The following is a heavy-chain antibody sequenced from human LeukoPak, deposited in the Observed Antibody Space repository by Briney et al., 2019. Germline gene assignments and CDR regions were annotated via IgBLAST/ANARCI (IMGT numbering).Heavy chain of an antibody. Sequence: SETLSLTCTVSGGSVNSYYWSWIRQPPGKGLEWIGYIYYSGTTNYNPSLKSRVTISVDSSKNQFSLKLSSVTAADTAVYYCARMTTVPRFDYWGQGTVNTVSS. J-gene: IGHJ4*02. CDR1: GGSVNSYY. V-gene: IGHV4-59*08. CDR3: ARMTTVPRFDY. D-gene: IGHD4-17*01. CDR2: IYYSGTT.